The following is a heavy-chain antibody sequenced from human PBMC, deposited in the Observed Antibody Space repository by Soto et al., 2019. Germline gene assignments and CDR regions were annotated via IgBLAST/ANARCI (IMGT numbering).Heavy chain of an antibody. Sequence: ASVKVSCKASRYTFTSYDIFWVRQSPGQGLEWMGWIKPDSGDTHYAQNFQGRVTMTRDTSINTAYMELNNLVSDDTAVYYCARRSSTYLNEIIYDPWGQGTLVTVSS. V-gene: IGHV1-2*02. CDR2: IKPDSGDT. CDR3: ARRSSTYLNEIIYDP. D-gene: IGHD2-2*01. CDR1: RYTFTSYD. J-gene: IGHJ5*02.